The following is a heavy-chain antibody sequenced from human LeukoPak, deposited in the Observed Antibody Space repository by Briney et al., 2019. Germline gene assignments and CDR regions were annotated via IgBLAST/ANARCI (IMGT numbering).Heavy chain of an antibody. V-gene: IGHV1-2*06. CDR3: ARDHIALGDWFDP. J-gene: IGHJ5*02. CDR1: GYTFTGYY. Sequence: ASVKVSCKASGYTFTGYYMHWVRQAPGQGLEWMGRINPNSGGTNYAQKFRGRVTMTRDTSISTAYMELSRLRSDDTAVYYCARDHIALGDWFDPWGQGTLVTVSS. CDR2: INPNSGGT. D-gene: IGHD6-19*01.